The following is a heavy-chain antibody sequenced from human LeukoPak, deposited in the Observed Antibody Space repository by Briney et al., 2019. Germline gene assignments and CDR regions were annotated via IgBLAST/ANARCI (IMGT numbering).Heavy chain of an antibody. Sequence: PGGSLRLSCAASGFTFSNYWMTWVRQAPGKGLEWVANIKQDESEKYYVDSVKGRFTISRDNAKNSLYLQMNSLRAEDTAVHLCARDRYCTVWGQGTLVTVSS. CDR3: ARDRYCTV. V-gene: IGHV3-7*01. D-gene: IGHD2-8*02. J-gene: IGHJ4*02. CDR1: GFTFSNYW. CDR2: IKQDESEK.